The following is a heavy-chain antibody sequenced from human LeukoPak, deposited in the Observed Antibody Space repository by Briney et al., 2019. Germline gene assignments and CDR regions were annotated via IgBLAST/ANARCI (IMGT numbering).Heavy chain of an antibody. CDR1: GYTFSDYY. CDR2: INPNSGGT. J-gene: IGHJ4*02. D-gene: IGHD3-10*01. V-gene: IGHV1-2*02. CDR3: AGVRSGGHFDY. Sequence: GASVKVSCKSSGYTFSDYYMHWVRQAPGQGLEWMGWINPNSGGTDYAQKFQGRVTMTRDTSISTAYMELSGLRSDDTAMYYCAGVRSGGHFDYWGQGTLVTVSS.